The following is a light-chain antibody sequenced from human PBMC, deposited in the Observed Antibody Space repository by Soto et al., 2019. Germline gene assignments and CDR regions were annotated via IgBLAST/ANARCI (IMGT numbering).Light chain of an antibody. CDR1: QSVSNK. V-gene: IGKV3-15*01. CDR2: GAS. Sequence: EIVMTQSPATLSVSPGERVSLSCRASQSVSNKLAWYQQKPGQAPRLLIYGASRRATGILARFSGNGSVTEFTLTIGALQSEDFAVYYCRQYSNWPQTFGQGTKGKIK. J-gene: IGKJ1*01. CDR3: RQYSNWPQT.